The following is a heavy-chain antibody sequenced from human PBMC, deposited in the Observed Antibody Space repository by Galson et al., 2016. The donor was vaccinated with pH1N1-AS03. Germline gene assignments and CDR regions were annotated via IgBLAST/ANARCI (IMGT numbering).Heavy chain of an antibody. CDR3: ARMRDYGDLRDAFDI. J-gene: IGHJ3*02. CDR1: GFSLRTSGMG. Sequence: PALVKPTQSLTLTCTFSGFSLRTSGMGVGWIRQSPGKALEWLARIDWDDDKYYSTSLKTRLTISKDTSKNQVVLTMTNMDPVDTATYYCARMRDYGDLRDAFDIWGQGTMVTVSS. CDR2: IDWDDDK. D-gene: IGHD4-17*01. V-gene: IGHV2-70*11.